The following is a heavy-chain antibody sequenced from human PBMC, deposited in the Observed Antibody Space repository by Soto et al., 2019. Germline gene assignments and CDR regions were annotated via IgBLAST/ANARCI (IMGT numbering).Heavy chain of an antibody. D-gene: IGHD3-3*01. Sequence: QITLKESGPTLVKPTQTLTLTCTFSGFSLSTSGVGVGWIRQPPGKALEWLALIYWDDDKRYSPSLKSRLTIPKDTTKNQVVLTMTNMDPVDTATYYCEHRPALFGVVITEYWGQGTLVTVSS. CDR2: IYWDDDK. V-gene: IGHV2-5*02. J-gene: IGHJ4*02. CDR1: GFSLSTSGVG. CDR3: EHRPALFGVVITEY.